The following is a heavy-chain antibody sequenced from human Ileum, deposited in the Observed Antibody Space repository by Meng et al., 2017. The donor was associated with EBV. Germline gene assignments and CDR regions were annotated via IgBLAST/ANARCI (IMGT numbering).Heavy chain of an antibody. D-gene: IGHD4/OR15-4a*01. V-gene: IGHV4-39*02. CDR3: ARRFAALGADFDY. J-gene: IGHJ4*02. CDR2: VYYSGDT. CDR1: GGSISSSYF. Sequence: QVQLQESGPGLVKPSETLALTCTVSGGSISSSYFWGWIRQPPGKGLEWIGSVYYSGDTYYNPSLKSRVTISIDPSKNHITLNLNSVTDADTAVYYCARRFAALGADFDYWGQGALVTVPS.